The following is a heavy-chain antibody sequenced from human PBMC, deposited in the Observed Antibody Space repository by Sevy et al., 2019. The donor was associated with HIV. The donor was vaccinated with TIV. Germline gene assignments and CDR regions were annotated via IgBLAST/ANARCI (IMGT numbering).Heavy chain of an antibody. D-gene: IGHD2-2*01. Sequence: GGSLRLSCAASGFTVSSNYMSWVRQAPGKGLEWVSVIYSGGSTYYADSVKGRFTISRDNSKNTLYLQMNSLRAEDTAVYYCARDCSSTSCTGSDAFDIWGQGTMVTVSS. CDR2: IYSGGST. CDR3: ARDCSSTSCTGSDAFDI. V-gene: IGHV3-66*02. CDR1: GFTVSSNY. J-gene: IGHJ3*02.